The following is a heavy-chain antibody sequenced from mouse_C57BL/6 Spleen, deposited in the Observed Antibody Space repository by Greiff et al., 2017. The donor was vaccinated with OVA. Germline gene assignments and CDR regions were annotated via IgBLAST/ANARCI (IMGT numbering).Heavy chain of an antibody. CDR2: INPNNGGT. CDR3: ALPPMH. Sequence: VQLQQSGPELVKPGASVKISCKASGYTFTDYYMNWVKQSHGKSLEWIGDINPNNGGTSYNQKFKGKATLTVDKSSSTAYMELRSLTSEDSAVYYCALPPMHWGQGTSVTVSS. J-gene: IGHJ4*01. D-gene: IGHD6-5*01. V-gene: IGHV1-26*01. CDR1: GYTFTDYY.